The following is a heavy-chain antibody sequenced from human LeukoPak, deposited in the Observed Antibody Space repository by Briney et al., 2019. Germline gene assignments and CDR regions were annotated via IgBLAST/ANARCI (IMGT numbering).Heavy chain of an antibody. Sequence: GGSMRLSCAASGFTVSNHYMSWVRQAPGKGLEWVSVIYSDGSTYYADSVKGRFTISRDDSKNMVYLQMSSLSAEDTAVYFCARVHSSSSWEFDYWGQGTLVTVSS. D-gene: IGHD6-6*01. V-gene: IGHV3-53*01. CDR1: GFTVSNHY. CDR3: ARVHSSSSWEFDY. J-gene: IGHJ4*02. CDR2: IYSDGST.